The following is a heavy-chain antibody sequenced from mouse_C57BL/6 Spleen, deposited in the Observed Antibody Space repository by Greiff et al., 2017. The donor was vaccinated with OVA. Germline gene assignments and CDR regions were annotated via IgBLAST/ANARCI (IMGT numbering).Heavy chain of an antibody. V-gene: IGHV1-22*01. CDR3: ARLYERAMDY. CDR2: INPNNGGT. D-gene: IGHD2-12*01. CDR1: GYTFTDYN. Sequence: LLESGPELVKPGASVKMSCKASGYTFTDYNMHWVKQSHGKSLEWIGYINPNNGGTSYNQKFKGKATLTVNKSSSTAYMELRSLTSEDSAVYYCARLYERAMDYWGQGTSVTVSS. J-gene: IGHJ4*01.